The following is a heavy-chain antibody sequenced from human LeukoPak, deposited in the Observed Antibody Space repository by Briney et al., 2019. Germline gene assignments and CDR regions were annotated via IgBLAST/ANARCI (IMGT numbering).Heavy chain of an antibody. CDR1: GFTFSSYS. Sequence: GGSLRLSCAASGFTFSSYSMNWVRQAPGKGLEWVSYISGSSGNIDYADSVKGRFTVSRDNAENSLYLQMNSLRAEDTAVYYCAKARSSTVTTSFDYWGQGTLVTVSS. J-gene: IGHJ4*02. CDR3: AKARSSTVTTSFDY. D-gene: IGHD4-17*01. V-gene: IGHV3-48*01. CDR2: ISGSSGNI.